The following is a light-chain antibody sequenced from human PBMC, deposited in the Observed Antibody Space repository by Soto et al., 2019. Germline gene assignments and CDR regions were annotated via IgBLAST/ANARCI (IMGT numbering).Light chain of an antibody. CDR1: QSVGSN. CDR2: DAS. Sequence: EIVLTQSPGSLSLSPWERAIFSCRASQSVGSNAACHQQTPGQPPRLLVYDASSAATGIPARFSGSGSETDFTLTISSLEPEAFAVYYCQQRLHWPITFGQGTRLEIK. J-gene: IGKJ5*01. CDR3: QQRLHWPIT. V-gene: IGKV3-11*01.